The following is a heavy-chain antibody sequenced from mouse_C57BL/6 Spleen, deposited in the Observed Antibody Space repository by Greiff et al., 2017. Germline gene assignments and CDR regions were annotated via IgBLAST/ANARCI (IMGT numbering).Heavy chain of an antibody. Sequence: QVQLQQSGPELVKPGASVKISCKASGYAFSSSWMNWVKQRPGKGLEWIGRIYPGDGDTNYNGKFKGKATLTADKSSSTAYMQLSSLTPEDSAVYFCARGEAGLAYWGQGTLVTVSA. V-gene: IGHV1-82*01. CDR1: GYAFSSSW. D-gene: IGHD3-1*01. J-gene: IGHJ3*01. CDR2: IYPGDGDT. CDR3: ARGEAGLAY.